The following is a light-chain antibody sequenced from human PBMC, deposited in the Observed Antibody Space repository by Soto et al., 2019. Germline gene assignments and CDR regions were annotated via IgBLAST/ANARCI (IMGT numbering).Light chain of an antibody. CDR1: SSDVGGYNY. V-gene: IGLV2-8*01. CDR3: TSYAGGNNV. CDR2: EVN. J-gene: IGLJ1*01. Sequence: QSALTQPLSASGSPGQSVTISCTGTSSDVGGYNYVSWYQQNPGKVPKLMIYEVNKRPSGVPDRFSGSKSGNTASLTVSGLQAEDEADYYCTSYAGGNNVFGTGTKVTVL.